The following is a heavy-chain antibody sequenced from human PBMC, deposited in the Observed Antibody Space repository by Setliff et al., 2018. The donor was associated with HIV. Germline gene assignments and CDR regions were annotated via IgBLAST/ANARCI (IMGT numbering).Heavy chain of an antibody. J-gene: IGHJ4*02. Sequence: PSETLSLTCAVYGGSFSGYSWSWVRQAPGKGLEWVANIKQDGSEIYYVDSVKGRFTISRDNAKNSLFLQMNSLRAEDTALYYCARERTRGGYQEIVYWGQGTLVTVSS. CDR2: IKQDGSEI. CDR3: ARERTRGGYQEIVY. V-gene: IGHV3-7*03. D-gene: IGHD3-22*01. CDR1: GGSFSGYS.